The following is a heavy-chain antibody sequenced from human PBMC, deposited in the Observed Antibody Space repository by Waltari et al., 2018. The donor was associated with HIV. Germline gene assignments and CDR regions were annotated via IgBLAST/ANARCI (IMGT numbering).Heavy chain of an antibody. D-gene: IGHD2-2*01. CDR3: ARDPQYCSSTSCSYYFDY. J-gene: IGHJ4*02. CDR1: GFTFSNYA. CDR2: ISYDGSNK. Sequence: QVQLVESGGGVVQPGRSLILSCAASGFTFSNYAMHWFRQAPGKGLEWVAVISYDGSNKYYADSVKGRFTISRDNSKNTLYLQMNSLRAEDTAVYYCARDPQYCSSTSCSYYFDYWGQGTLVTVSS. V-gene: IGHV3-30-3*01.